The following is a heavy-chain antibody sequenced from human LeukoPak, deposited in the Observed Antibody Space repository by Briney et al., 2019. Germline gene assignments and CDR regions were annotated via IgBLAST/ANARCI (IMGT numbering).Heavy chain of an antibody. D-gene: IGHD6-19*01. CDR1: GFTFSSSA. Sequence: GASLRLSCAASGFTFSSSAMNWVRQAPGEGLEWVSGIGAGGSSTYYADSVKGRFTISRDNSKNTLYLQMNSLRAEDTAVYYCAKEPASSGWFDPWGQGTLVAVSS. CDR2: IGAGGSST. J-gene: IGHJ5*02. V-gene: IGHV3-23*01. CDR3: AKEPASSGWFDP.